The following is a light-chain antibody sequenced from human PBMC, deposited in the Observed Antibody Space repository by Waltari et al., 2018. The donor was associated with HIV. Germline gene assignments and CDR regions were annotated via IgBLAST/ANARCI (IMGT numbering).Light chain of an antibody. Sequence: EIVMTQSPATLSVSPGERATLSCRGSQSVSSNLAWYQQKPGQAPRLLIYDASTRATGIPARFSGSGSGTDFSLTISSLQSEDFAVYYCLQYNNWWTFGQGTKVEIK. CDR2: DAS. CDR3: LQYNNWWT. J-gene: IGKJ1*01. CDR1: QSVSSN. V-gene: IGKV3-15*01.